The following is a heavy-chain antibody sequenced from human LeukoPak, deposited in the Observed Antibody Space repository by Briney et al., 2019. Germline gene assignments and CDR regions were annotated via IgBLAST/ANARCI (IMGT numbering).Heavy chain of an antibody. CDR2: INHSGST. V-gene: IGHV4-34*01. J-gene: IGHJ5*02. CDR1: GGSFSGYY. Sequence: KPSETLSLTCAVYGGSFSGYYWSWIRQPPGKGLDWIGEINHSGSTNYDPSLKSRVAISVDTSKNQFSLKLSSVTAADTAVYYCARARRGYNYRGNWFDPWGQGTLVTVSS. D-gene: IGHD5-18*01. CDR3: ARARRGYNYRGNWFDP.